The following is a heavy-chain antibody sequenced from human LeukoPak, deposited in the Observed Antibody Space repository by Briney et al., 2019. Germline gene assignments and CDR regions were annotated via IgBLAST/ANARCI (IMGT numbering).Heavy chain of an antibody. CDR1: GGTFSSYA. Sequence: SVKVFCKASGGTFSSYAISWVRQAPGQGLEWMGGIISIFGTANYAQKFQGRVTITADESTSTAYMELSSLRSEDTAVYYCARPHLAAAGTWMSWFDPWGQGTLVTVSS. CDR2: IISIFGTA. V-gene: IGHV1-69*13. D-gene: IGHD6-13*01. J-gene: IGHJ5*02. CDR3: ARPHLAAAGTWMSWFDP.